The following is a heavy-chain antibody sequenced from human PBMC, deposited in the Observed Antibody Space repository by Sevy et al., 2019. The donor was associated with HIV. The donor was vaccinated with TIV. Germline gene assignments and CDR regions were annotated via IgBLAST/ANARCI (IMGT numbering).Heavy chain of an antibody. V-gene: IGHV3-9*01. J-gene: IGHJ3*02. D-gene: IGHD4-17*01. CDR1: GFNFDDYA. CDR3: AKRGDYGGEGQAFDI. CDR2: ISWNSGSI. Sequence: GGSLRLSCAASGFNFDDYAMHWVRQAPGKGLEWVSGISWNSGSIGYADSVKGRFTISRDNAKNSLYLQMNSLRVEDTALYYCAKRGDYGGEGQAFDIWGQGTMVTVSS.